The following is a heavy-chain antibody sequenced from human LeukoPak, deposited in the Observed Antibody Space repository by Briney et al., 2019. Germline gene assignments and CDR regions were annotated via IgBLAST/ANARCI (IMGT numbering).Heavy chain of an antibody. D-gene: IGHD2-15*01. CDR1: GFTFDNYD. CDR2: ISSDGATQ. V-gene: IGHV3-30*18. CDR3: AKGCVGTGNCSFFQH. J-gene: IGHJ1*01. Sequence: GGSLRLSCAASGFTFDNYDMHWVRQAPGKGLEWVADISSDGATQYYADSVKGRFTISRDNSKNTLNLQMNSLRPGDTAVYYCAKGCVGTGNCSFFQHSGQGTLVTASS.